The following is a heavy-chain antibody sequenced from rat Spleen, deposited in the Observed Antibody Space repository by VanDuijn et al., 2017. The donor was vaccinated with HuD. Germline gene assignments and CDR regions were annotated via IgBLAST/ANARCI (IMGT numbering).Heavy chain of an antibody. CDR1: GFSFSDYY. Sequence: EVQLVESGGGLVQPGRSMKVSCAASGFSFSDYYVAWVRQAPKKGLEWVASISYEGSSTYYGDSVKGRFTISRDNAKSTLYLQMNSLRSEDTATYYCTRRYPLTGYWYFDFWGPGTMVTVSS. CDR2: ISYEGSST. V-gene: IGHV5-22*01. J-gene: IGHJ1*01. CDR3: TRRYPLTGYWYFDF. D-gene: IGHD3-8*01.